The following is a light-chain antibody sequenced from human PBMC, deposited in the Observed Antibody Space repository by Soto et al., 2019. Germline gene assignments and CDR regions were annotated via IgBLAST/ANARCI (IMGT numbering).Light chain of an antibody. Sequence: QSALTQPASVSGSPGQSITISCTGTSSDVGGYNYVSWYQQHPGKAPKLMIYEVSNRPSGVSNRVSGSKSGNTASLTISGRQAEDEADYSCSSYTSSSTHVVFGGGTKLTVL. J-gene: IGLJ2*01. CDR1: SSDVGGYNY. CDR3: SSYTSSSTHVV. CDR2: EVS. V-gene: IGLV2-14*01.